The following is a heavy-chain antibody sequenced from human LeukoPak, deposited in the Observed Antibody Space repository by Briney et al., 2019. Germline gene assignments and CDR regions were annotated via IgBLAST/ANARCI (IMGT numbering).Heavy chain of an antibody. D-gene: IGHD2/OR15-2a*01. V-gene: IGHV3-23*01. CDR3: ARGETLRGYDFLKLFDY. CDR1: GFTFSSYA. J-gene: IGHJ4*02. Sequence: PGGSLRLSCAASGFTFSSYAMSWVRQAPGKGLEWVSAISGSGGSTYYADSVKGRFTISRDNSKNTLYLQMNSLRAEDTAVYYCARGETLRGYDFLKLFDYWGQGTLVTVSS. CDR2: ISGSGGST.